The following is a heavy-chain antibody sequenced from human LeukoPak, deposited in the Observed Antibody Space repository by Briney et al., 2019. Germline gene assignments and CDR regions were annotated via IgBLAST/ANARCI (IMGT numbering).Heavy chain of an antibody. CDR1: GDSLNTNTW. D-gene: IGHD3-3*01. J-gene: IGHJ4*02. CDR2: IFHSGST. V-gene: IGHV4-4*02. Sequence: SGTLSLTCAVSGDSLNTNTWWSWVRQPPGKGLEWTGEIFHSGSTNYHPSLERRLTISMDKSKSSFCLRLTSVTAADTAVYYCAREIFGARAFQYWGQGILVTVSS. CDR3: AREIFGARAFQY.